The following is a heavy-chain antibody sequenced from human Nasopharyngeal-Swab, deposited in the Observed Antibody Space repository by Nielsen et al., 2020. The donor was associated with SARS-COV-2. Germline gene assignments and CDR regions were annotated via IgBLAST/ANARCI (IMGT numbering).Heavy chain of an antibody. CDR3: AREGEYGAYDAPDY. J-gene: IGHJ4*02. D-gene: IGHD5-12*01. Sequence: SVKVSCKTSGDTLTNSAISWVRQAPGQGLEWMGGIVHALGLPNYAQKFRGRVTISADRSTTTSYLELSSLRSEDTAIYYCAREGEYGAYDAPDYWGQGTLVTVSS. CDR2: IVHALGLP. CDR1: GDTLTNSA. V-gene: IGHV1-69*10.